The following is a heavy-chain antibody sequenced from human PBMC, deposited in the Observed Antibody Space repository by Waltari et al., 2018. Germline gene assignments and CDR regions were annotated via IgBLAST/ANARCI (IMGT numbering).Heavy chain of an antibody. V-gene: IGHV4-59*01. CDR3: ARGGWHYFDY. CDR1: GGSISSYY. Sequence: QVQLQESGPGLVKPSETLSLTCTVSGGSISSYYWGWIRQPPGKGLEWIGYIYPRGSTNYNPSLKSRVTISVDTSKNQFSLKLSSVTAADTAVYYCARGGWHYFDYWGQGTLVTVSS. D-gene: IGHD3-22*01. J-gene: IGHJ4*02. CDR2: IYPRGST.